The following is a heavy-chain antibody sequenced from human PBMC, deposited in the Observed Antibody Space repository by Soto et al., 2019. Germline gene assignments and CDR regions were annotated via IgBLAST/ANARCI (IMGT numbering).Heavy chain of an antibody. J-gene: IGHJ6*03. CDR1: GFTFSSYA. V-gene: IGHV3-23*01. CDR2: ISGSGGST. Sequence: EVQLLESGGGLVQPGGSLRLSCAASGFTFSSYAMSWVRQAPGKGLEWVSAISGSGGSTYYADSVKGRFTISRDNSKNTLYLQRNSLRAEDTAVYYGAKRKLGGYEKTYYYYMDVWGKGTTVTVSS. D-gene: IGHD5-12*01. CDR3: AKRKLGGYEKTYYYYMDV.